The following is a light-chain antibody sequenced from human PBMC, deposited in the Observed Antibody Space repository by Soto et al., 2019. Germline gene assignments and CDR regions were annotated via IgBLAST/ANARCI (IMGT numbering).Light chain of an antibody. V-gene: IGKV1-5*03. CDR2: KAS. CDR1: QSISSW. J-gene: IGKJ2*01. CDR3: QQYNSYSPYT. Sequence: DIQTTQSPSTLSASVGDRVTITCRASQSISSWLAWYQQKPGKAPKLLIYKASSLESGVPSRFSGSGSGTEFTLTIRSLQPDDFATYYCQQYNSYSPYTFGQGTKLEIK.